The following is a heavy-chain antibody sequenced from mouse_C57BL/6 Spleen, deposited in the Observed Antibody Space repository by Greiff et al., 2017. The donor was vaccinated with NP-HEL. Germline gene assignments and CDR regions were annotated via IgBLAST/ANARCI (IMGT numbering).Heavy chain of an antibody. CDR1: GYAFSSYW. J-gene: IGHJ1*03. Sequence: VKLQQSGAELVKPGASVKISCKASGYAFSSYWMNWVKKRPGKGLEWIGQIYPGDGDTNYNGKFKGKATLTADKSSSTAYMQLSSLTSEDSAVYFCARLLWDGYFDVWGTGTTVTVSS. D-gene: IGHD4-1*01. CDR2: IYPGDGDT. CDR3: ARLLWDGYFDV. V-gene: IGHV1-80*01.